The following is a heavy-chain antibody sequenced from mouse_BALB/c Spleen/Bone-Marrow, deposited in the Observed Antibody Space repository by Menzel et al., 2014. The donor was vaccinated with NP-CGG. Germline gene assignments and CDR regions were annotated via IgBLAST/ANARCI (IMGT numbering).Heavy chain of an antibody. J-gene: IGHJ4*01. CDR2: ISYSGST. CDR1: GSSITSDYA. CDR3: ASITTVVGTWDAMDH. D-gene: IGHD1-1*01. V-gene: IGHV3-2*02. Sequence: EVQLQESGPGLVKPSQSLSLTCTVTGSSITSDYAWNWIRQFPGNKLEWMGYISYSGSTSYNPSLKSRISITRDTSKNQLFLQLNSVTTEDTATYYCASITTVVGTWDAMDHWGQGTSVTVSS.